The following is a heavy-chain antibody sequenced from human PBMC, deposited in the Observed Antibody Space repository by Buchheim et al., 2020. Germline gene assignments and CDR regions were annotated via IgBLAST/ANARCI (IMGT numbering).Heavy chain of an antibody. V-gene: IGHV1-46*01. CDR1: GYTFSIYY. CDR3: ARGGGDIVVVPASIHVHYLDV. D-gene: IGHD2-2*02. CDR2: VNPSGGGT. J-gene: IGHJ6*03. Sequence: QVQLVQSGAEVKKPGASVKVSCKASGYTFSIYYIHWVRQAPGQGLEWMGIVNPSGGGTSYPQKFQGRVTMTRDTSTSTVYMELSSPRSEDTAVYYCARGGGDIVVVPASIHVHYLDVWGKGTT.